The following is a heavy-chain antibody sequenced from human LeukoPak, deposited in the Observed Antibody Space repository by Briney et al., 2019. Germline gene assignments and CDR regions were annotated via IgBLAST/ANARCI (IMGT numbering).Heavy chain of an antibody. CDR2: INPNSGGT. J-gene: IGHJ6*02. V-gene: IGHV1-2*02. CDR1: GYTFTGYY. CDR3: ASCCSGYYYGMDV. D-gene: IGHD6-19*01. Sequence: ASVKVSCKASGYTFTGYYMHWVRQAPGQGLEWMGWINPNSGGTNYAQKFQGRVTMTGDTSISTAYMELSRLRSDDTAVYYCASCCSGYYYGMDVWGQGTTVTVSS.